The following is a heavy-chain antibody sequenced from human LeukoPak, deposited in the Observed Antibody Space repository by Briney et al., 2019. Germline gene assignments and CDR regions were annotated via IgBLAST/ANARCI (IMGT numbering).Heavy chain of an antibody. V-gene: IGHV3-21*01. CDR3: ARDIGRIYGSGSI. D-gene: IGHD3-10*01. CDR1: RFTFSNYA. Sequence: GGSLRLSCAASRFTFSNYAMSWVRQAPGKGLEWVSAISPSSDYTYYADSMKGRFTISRDNAKNSLYLQMNSLRAEDTAVYYCARDIGRIYGSGSIWGQGAMVTVSS. J-gene: IGHJ3*02. CDR2: ISPSSDYT.